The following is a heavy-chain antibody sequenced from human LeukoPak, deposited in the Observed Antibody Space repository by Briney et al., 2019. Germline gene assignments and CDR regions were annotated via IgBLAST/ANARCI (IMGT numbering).Heavy chain of an antibody. J-gene: IGHJ4*02. CDR2: MNPNTGKT. V-gene: IGHV1-8*01. CDR3: ARKLGAPHYFDF. D-gene: IGHD1-26*01. CDR1: GYTFTSYD. Sequence: GASVKVSCKASGYTFTSYDIHWVRQATGQGLEWMGWMNPNTGKTDFAKKFQGRVTMTRNTSINTVYMELSSLRSEDTAVYYCARKLGAPHYFDFWGQGTQVTVSS.